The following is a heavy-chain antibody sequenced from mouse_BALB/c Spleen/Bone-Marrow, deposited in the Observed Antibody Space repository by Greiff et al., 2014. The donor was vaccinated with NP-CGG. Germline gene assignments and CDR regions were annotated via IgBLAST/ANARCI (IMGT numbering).Heavy chain of an antibody. CDR2: ISDSGGSS. CDR1: GFSFSDYY. V-gene: IGHV5-12*02. D-gene: IGHD1-1*01. J-gene: IGHJ2*01. Sequence: EVHLVESGGALVQPGGSLKLSCATSGFSFSDYYMYWVRQTPEKRLEWVAYISDSGGSSYYPDTVEGRFTISRDNAKNTLYLQMSRLKSEDTAMYYCARLGDYSYFDYWGQGTTLTVSS. CDR3: ARLGDYSYFDY.